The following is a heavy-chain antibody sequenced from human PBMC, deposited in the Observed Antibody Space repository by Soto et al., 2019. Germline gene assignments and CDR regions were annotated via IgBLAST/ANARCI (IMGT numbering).Heavy chain of an antibody. Sequence: SETLSLTCTVSGGAINSYYWTWIRQPAGKGLEWIGRIYSSGSTKYNPSLQSRVTMSLDTSKNQFSLRLTSVTAADTAVYYCGKVLVGDTGQTDYDSWGPGTLVTVSS. D-gene: IGHD2-15*01. CDR2: IYSSGST. CDR3: GKVLVGDTGQTDYDS. V-gene: IGHV4-4*07. J-gene: IGHJ4*02. CDR1: GGAINSYY.